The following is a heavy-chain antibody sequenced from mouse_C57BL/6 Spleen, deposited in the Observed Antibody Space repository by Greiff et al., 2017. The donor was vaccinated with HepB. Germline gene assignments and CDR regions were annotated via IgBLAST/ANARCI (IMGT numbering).Heavy chain of an antibody. J-gene: IGHJ3*01. D-gene: IGHD1-1*01. Sequence: VQLQQSGAELVRPGASVTLSCKASGYTFTDYEMHWVKQTPVHGLEWIGAIDPETGGNAYNQKFKGKAILTADKSSSTAYMELRSLKAEDSAVYYCTREDYYGSSPWFAYWGKGTLVTVAA. CDR3: TREDYYGSSPWFAY. V-gene: IGHV1-15*01. CDR2: IDPETGGN. CDR1: GYTFTDYE.